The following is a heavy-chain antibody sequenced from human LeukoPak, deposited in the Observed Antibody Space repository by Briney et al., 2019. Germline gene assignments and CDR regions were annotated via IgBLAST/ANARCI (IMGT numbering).Heavy chain of an antibody. J-gene: IGHJ4*02. D-gene: IGHD4-17*01. Sequence: GGSLRLSCAASGFTFSSYGMHWVRQAPGKGLEWVAVIWYDGSNKYYADSVKGRFTISRDNSKNTLYLQMNSLRAEDTAVYYCAKGSPTVPEYFDYWGQGTLVTVSS. V-gene: IGHV3-33*06. CDR1: GFTFSSYG. CDR3: AKGSPTVPEYFDY. CDR2: IWYDGSNK.